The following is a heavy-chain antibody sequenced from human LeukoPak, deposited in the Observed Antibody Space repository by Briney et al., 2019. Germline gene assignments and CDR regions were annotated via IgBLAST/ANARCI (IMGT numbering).Heavy chain of an antibody. CDR2: IYYTGST. CDR3: ARSVVAFKNWFDP. CDR1: GGSISTYY. D-gene: IGHD2-15*01. J-gene: IGHJ5*02. V-gene: IGHV4-59*01. Sequence: PSETLSLTCTVSGGSISTYYWSWIRQPPGKGLEWIGYIYYTGSTSYNPSLKSRVTMSLDASKNQFTLELNSVTPADTAVYYCARSVVAFKNWFDPWGQGTLVTVSS.